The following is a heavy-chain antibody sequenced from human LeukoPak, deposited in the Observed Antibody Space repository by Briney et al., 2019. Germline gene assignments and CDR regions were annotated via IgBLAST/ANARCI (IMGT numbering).Heavy chain of an antibody. CDR3: AREDVYGSYQDY. CDR1: GFTFSSYG. J-gene: IGHJ4*02. Sequence: AGSLRLSCAASGFTFSSYGRHWLRQAPGKGLEWVAVIGYDGSNKYYADSVKGRFTISRDNSKNTLYLQMNSLRAEDTAVYYCAREDVYGSYQDYWGQGTLVTVSS. D-gene: IGHD3-16*02. CDR2: IGYDGSNK. V-gene: IGHV3-33*01.